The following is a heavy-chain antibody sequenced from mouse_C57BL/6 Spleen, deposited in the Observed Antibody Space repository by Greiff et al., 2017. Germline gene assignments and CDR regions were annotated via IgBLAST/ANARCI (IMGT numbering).Heavy chain of an antibody. CDR2: IDPNSGGT. CDR1: GYTFTSYW. CDR3: ARPITTVVAHYYAMDY. J-gene: IGHJ4*01. Sequence: QVQLQQPGAELVKPGASVKLSCKASGYTFTSYWMLWVKQRPGRGLEWIGRIDPNSGGTKYNEKFKSKATLTVDKPSSTAYMQLSSLTSEDSAVYYCARPITTVVAHYYAMDYWGQGTSVTVSS. D-gene: IGHD1-1*01. V-gene: IGHV1-72*01.